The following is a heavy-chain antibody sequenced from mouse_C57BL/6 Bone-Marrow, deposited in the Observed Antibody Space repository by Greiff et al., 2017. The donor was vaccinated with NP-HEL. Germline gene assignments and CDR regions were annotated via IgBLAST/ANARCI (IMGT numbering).Heavy chain of an antibody. CDR3: APYGKTYAMDY. J-gene: IGHJ4*01. D-gene: IGHD2-1*01. CDR2: ISDGGSYT. V-gene: IGHV5-4*01. Sequence: EVHLVESGGGLVKPGGSLKLSCAASGFTFSSYAMSWVRQTPEKRLEWVATISDGGSYTYYPDNVKGRFTISRDNAKNNLYLQMSHLKSEDTAMYYCAPYGKTYAMDYWGQGTSVTVSS. CDR1: GFTFSSYA.